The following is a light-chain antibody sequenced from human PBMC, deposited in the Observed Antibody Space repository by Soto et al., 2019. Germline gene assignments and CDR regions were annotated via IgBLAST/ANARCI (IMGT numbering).Light chain of an antibody. J-gene: IGLJ1*01. CDR1: SSDVGGYNY. V-gene: IGLV2-14*01. CDR2: DVS. CDR3: SSYTSSSTLRGV. Sequence: QSALTQPASVSGSPGQSITISCTGTSSDVGGYNYVSWYQQHPGKAPKLMIYDVSNWPSGVSNRFSGSKSGNTASLTISGLQAEDEADYYCSSYTSSSTLRGVFGTGTKLTVL.